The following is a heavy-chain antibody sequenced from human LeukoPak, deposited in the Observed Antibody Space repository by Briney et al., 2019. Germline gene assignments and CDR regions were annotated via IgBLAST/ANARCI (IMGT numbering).Heavy chain of an antibody. D-gene: IGHD1-26*01. CDR1: GFTFSSYW. V-gene: IGHV3-7*01. Sequence: PGGSLRLSCAASGFTFSSYWMTWVRQAPGKGLEWVANIKEDGSEKYYVDSVKGRFSISRDNAKNSLYLQMNSLRAEDTAVYYCARDLEAVGATPFPPGDYWGQGTLVTVSS. J-gene: IGHJ4*02. CDR2: IKEDGSEK. CDR3: ARDLEAVGATPFPPGDY.